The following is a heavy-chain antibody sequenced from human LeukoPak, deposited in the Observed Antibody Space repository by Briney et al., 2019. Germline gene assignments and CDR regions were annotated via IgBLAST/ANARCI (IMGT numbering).Heavy chain of an antibody. Sequence: GGSLRLSCATSGFTFGSYWMSWVRQAPGKGLEWVANIKKDGSEKNYVDSVKGRFTISRDNAKNSLYLQMNSLRAEDTAVYYCARGPSPRTDYDILTGGGNYWGQGTLVTVSS. CDR1: GFTFGSYW. J-gene: IGHJ4*02. D-gene: IGHD3-9*01. CDR3: ARGPSPRTDYDILTGGGNY. CDR2: IKKDGSEK. V-gene: IGHV3-7*01.